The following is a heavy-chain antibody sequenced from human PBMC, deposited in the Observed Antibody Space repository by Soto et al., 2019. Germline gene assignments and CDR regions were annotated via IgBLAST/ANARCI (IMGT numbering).Heavy chain of an antibody. V-gene: IGHV1-8*01. Sequence: QVQLVQSGAEVKKPGASVKVSCKASGYTFTSYDINWVRQATGQGLEWMGWMNPNSGNTGYAQKFQGRVTMTRNTSISTAYMGLSSLRSEDTAVYYWARGTTLVGQLFFRYWGQGTLVTVSS. CDR3: ARGTTLVGQLFFRY. CDR1: GYTFTSYD. J-gene: IGHJ4*02. D-gene: IGHD5-18*01. CDR2: MNPNSGNT.